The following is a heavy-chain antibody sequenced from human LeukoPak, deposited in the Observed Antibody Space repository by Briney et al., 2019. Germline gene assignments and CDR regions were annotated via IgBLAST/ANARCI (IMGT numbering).Heavy chain of an antibody. V-gene: IGHV4-61*02. J-gene: IGHJ5*02. D-gene: IGHD3-10*01. Sequence: PSETLSLTCTVSGDSLSSGDYYWTWIRQPAGKGLEWIGLFHTTGSTSYNPSLRNRVTISVDTSKNQISLKVTYVTAADTAVYYCARDRGVRGARGVPSRFDPWGQGTLVTVSS. CDR2: FHTTGST. CDR1: GDSLSSGDYY. CDR3: ARDRGVRGARGVPSRFDP.